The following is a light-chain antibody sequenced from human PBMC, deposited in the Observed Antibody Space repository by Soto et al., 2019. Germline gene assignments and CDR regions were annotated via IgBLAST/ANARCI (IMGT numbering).Light chain of an antibody. CDR3: VQFSHFPRT. CDR1: QSLGYSDGNTY. CDR2: QIS. J-gene: IGKJ1*01. V-gene: IGKV2-24*01. Sequence: DIVLTQTPLSSPVTLGQPASISCRSSQSLGYSDGNTYLSWLQQRPGQPPRLLIYQISNRFSGVQDRFSGSGAGTDFTLKISRVEAEDVGVYSCVQFSHFPRTFGQGTKVEIK.